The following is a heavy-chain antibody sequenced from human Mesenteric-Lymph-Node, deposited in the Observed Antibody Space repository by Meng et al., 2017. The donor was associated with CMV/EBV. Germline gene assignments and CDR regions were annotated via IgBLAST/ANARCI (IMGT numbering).Heavy chain of an antibody. CDR3: ALKGSYCSNGICYRALDY. CDR2: INHSGST. D-gene: IGHD2-8*01. CDR1: GGSFSGYY. J-gene: IGHJ4*02. V-gene: IGHV4-34*01. Sequence: GSLRLSCAVYGGSFSGYYWSWIRQPPGKGLEWIGEINHSGSTNYNPSLKSRVTISADTSKKQFSLKLSSVTAADTAVYYCALKGSYCSNGICYRALDYWGQGTLVTVSS.